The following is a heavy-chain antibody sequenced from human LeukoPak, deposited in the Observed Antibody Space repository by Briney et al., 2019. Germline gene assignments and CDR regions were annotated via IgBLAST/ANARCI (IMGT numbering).Heavy chain of an antibody. J-gene: IGHJ5*02. Sequence: PSETLSLTCTVSGGSISSYYWSWIRQPPGKGLEWIGYIYYSGSTNYNPSLKSRVTISVDTSKNQFSLKLSSVTAADTAVYYCARFGLTYGGNVGELSWGQGTLVTVSS. CDR1: GGSISSYY. CDR3: ARFGLTYGGNVGELS. V-gene: IGHV4-59*08. D-gene: IGHD4-23*01. CDR2: IYYSGST.